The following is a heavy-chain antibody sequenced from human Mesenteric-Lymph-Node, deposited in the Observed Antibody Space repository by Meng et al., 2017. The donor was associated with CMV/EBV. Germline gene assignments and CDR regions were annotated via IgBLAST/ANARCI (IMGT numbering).Heavy chain of an antibody. J-gene: IGHJ4*02. V-gene: IGHV1-18*04. CDR2: MNADTNNT. D-gene: IGHD3-10*01. CDR3: VRGNYYGWGFHDGY. CDR1: GYTFTGNY. Sequence: ASVKVSCKTPGYTFTGNYIHWVRQAPGQGLEWMGWMNADTNNTNYAQNFQGRVTLTADTSTSTAYMELRSLTSDDTAVYYCVRGNYYGWGFHDGYWGQGTLVTVSS.